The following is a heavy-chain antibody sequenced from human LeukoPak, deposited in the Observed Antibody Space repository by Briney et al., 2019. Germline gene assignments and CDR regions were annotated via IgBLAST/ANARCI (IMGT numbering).Heavy chain of an antibody. J-gene: IGHJ4*02. V-gene: IGHV1-18*01. CDR3: ARDIAYHWNPERGYYFDS. Sequence: ASVKVSCKTSGYTFSNYGISWVRQAPGQGLEWMGWIMPYNGNTNYAQMFQGRVTMTTDTSTSTAYMELRSLRSDDTAVYYCARDIAYHWNPERGYYFDSWGQGTLVIVSS. D-gene: IGHD1-20*01. CDR1: GYTFSNYG. CDR2: IMPYNGNT.